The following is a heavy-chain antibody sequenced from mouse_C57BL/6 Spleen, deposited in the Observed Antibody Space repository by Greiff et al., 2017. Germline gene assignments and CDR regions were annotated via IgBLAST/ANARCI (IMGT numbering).Heavy chain of an antibody. Sequence: DVMLVESGGGLVKPGGSLKLSCAASGFTFSSYAMSWVRQTPEKRLEWVATISDGGSYTYYPDNVKGRFTISRDNAKNNLYLQMSHLKSEDTAMYYCARDGAYYSNSYYFDYRGQGTTLTVSS. CDR1: GFTFSSYA. V-gene: IGHV5-4*01. J-gene: IGHJ2*01. D-gene: IGHD2-5*01. CDR3: ARDGAYYSNSYYFDY. CDR2: ISDGGSYT.